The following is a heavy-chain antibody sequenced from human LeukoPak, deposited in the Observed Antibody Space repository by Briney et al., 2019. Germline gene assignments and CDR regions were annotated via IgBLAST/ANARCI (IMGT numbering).Heavy chain of an antibody. CDR2: INHNRGGI. J-gene: IGHJ6*02. CDR1: GYTFTHYY. Sequence: ASVKVSCMASGYTFTHYYMHWVRQAPGQGLEWMGWINHNRGGIKYAQTFKGRVSMTRQTSISTAYMERSSMRSDYTAVYYCARDGDTYVYYYYGLDVWGQGTTV. V-gene: IGHV1-2*02. CDR3: ARDGDTYVYYYYGLDV. D-gene: IGHD3-10*02.